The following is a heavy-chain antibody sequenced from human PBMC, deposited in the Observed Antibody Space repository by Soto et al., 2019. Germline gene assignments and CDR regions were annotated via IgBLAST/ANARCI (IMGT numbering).Heavy chain of an antibody. CDR1: GGSFSGYY. J-gene: IGHJ5*02. Sequence: AETLSLTCAVYGGSFSGYYWSWISQPPGKGLEWIGEINHSGSTNYNPSLKSRVTISVDTSKNQFSLKLSSVTAADTAVYYCARGRVRNKYYYGSGSYHWFDPWGQGTLVTVSS. CDR2: INHSGST. CDR3: ARGRVRNKYYYGSGSYHWFDP. D-gene: IGHD3-10*01. V-gene: IGHV4-34*01.